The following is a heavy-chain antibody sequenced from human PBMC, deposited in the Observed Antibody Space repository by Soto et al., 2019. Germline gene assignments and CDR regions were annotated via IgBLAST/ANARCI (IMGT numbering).Heavy chain of an antibody. D-gene: IGHD5-18*01. CDR2: IFYSGST. V-gene: IGHV4-59*01. J-gene: IGHJ4*02. Sequence: TSETLSLTCAVYGGSFSAYYYYWSWIRQPPGKGLEWIGYIFYSGSTNYNPSLKSRVTISVDTSKNQFSLKLSSVTAADTAVYYCARFPREYSYGHFDYWGQGTLVT. CDR1: GGSFSAYY. CDR3: ARFPREYSYGHFDY.